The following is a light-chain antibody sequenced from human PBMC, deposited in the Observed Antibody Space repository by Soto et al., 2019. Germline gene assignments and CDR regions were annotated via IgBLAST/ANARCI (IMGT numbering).Light chain of an antibody. CDR1: SSNIGSNT. CDR2: SNS. J-gene: IGLJ1*01. CDR3: AAWDDSLNGYV. V-gene: IGLV1-44*01. Sequence: QPVLTQPPSASLTPGQRVTISCSGSSSNIGSNTVNWYQQLPGTAPKLLVYSNSQRPSGVPDRFSGSKSGTSASLAISGLQSEDEASYYCAAWDDSLNGYVFGTGTKVTVL.